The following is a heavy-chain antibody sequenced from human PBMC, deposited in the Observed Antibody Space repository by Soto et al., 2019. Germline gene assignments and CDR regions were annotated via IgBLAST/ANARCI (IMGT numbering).Heavy chain of an antibody. J-gene: IGHJ2*01. Sequence: ASVKVSCKASGYTFTSYGISWVRQAPGQGLEWMGWISAYNGNTNYAQKLQGRVTMTTDTSTSTAYMELRSLRSDDTAVYYCARDQGLGFYFWSGHRWYFDLCGRGNLV. CDR3: ARDQGLGFYFWSGHRWYFDL. V-gene: IGHV1-18*01. CDR2: ISAYNGNT. D-gene: IGHD3-3*01. CDR1: GYTFTSYG.